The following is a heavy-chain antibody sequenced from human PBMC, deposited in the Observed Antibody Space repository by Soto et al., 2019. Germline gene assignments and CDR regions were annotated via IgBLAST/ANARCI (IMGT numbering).Heavy chain of an antibody. CDR1: GFTFSSYA. CDR2: ISGSGGST. Sequence: QPGGSLRLSCAASGFTFSSYAMSWVRQAPGKGLEWVSAISGSGGSTYYADSVKGRFTISRDNSKNTLYLQMNSLRAEDTAVYYCAKARYDFWSGFGLVDYWGQGTLVTVSS. CDR3: AKARYDFWSGFGLVDY. V-gene: IGHV3-23*01. D-gene: IGHD3-3*01. J-gene: IGHJ4*02.